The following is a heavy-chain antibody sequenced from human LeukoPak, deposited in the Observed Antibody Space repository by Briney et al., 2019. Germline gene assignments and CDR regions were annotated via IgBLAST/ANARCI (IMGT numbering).Heavy chain of an antibody. V-gene: IGHV5-10-1*01. J-gene: IGHJ4*02. CDR2: IDPSDSYT. CDR3: ARNRYYYDFSGYYVDY. CDR1: GYSFSSYW. Sequence: GESLKISCKGSGYSFSSYWISWVRQMPGKGLEWMGSIDPSDSYTNCSPSFQGHVTISTGKSISTAYLQCSSLRASDTAMYYCARNRYYYDFSGYYVDYWGQGTLVTVSS. D-gene: IGHD3-22*01.